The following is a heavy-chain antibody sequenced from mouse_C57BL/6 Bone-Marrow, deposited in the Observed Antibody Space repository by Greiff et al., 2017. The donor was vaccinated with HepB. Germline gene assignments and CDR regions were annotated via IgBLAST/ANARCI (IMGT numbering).Heavy chain of an antibody. J-gene: IGHJ2*01. CDR1: GFTFSSYA. Sequence: EVHLVESGGGLVKPGGSLKLSCAASGFTFSSYAMSWVRQTPEKRLEWVATISDGGSYTYYPDNVKGRFTISRDNAKNNLYLQMSHLKSEDTAMYYCAREAIYTGYWGQGTTLTVSS. CDR3: AREAIYTGY. D-gene: IGHD1-3*01. CDR2: ISDGGSYT. V-gene: IGHV5-4*01.